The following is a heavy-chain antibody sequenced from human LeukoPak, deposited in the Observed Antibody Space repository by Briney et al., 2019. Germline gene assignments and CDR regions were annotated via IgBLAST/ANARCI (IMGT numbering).Heavy chain of an antibody. CDR3: AREDYGSGSYYPY. CDR2: IYYSGST. D-gene: IGHD3-10*01. Sequence: SETLSLTCTVSGGSISSYYWSWIRQPPGKGLEWIGYIYYSGSTNYNPSLKSRVTISVDTSKNQFSLKLSSVTAADTAVYYCAREDYGSGSYYPYWGQGTLITVSS. CDR1: GGSISSYY. J-gene: IGHJ4*02. V-gene: IGHV4-59*01.